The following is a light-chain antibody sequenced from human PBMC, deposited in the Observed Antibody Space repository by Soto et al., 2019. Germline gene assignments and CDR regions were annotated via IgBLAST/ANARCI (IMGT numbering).Light chain of an antibody. CDR2: GAS. CDR1: QSVSNNY. V-gene: IGKV3-20*01. J-gene: IGKJ1*01. CDR3: QQYGSSGT. Sequence: EIVLTQSPGTLSLSPGERATLSCRASQSVSNNYLAWYQQKPGQAPGLLIYGASNTATGIQDRFSGSGSGADFALTISRLEPEDFAVYYCQQYGSSGTFGQGTKVDIK.